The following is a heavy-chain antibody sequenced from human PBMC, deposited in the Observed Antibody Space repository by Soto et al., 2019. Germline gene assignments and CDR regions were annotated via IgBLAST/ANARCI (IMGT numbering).Heavy chain of an antibody. CDR2: ISYDGHSN. CDR3: AGDRAPLAGTSRAGNRLAA. D-gene: IGHD6-13*01. V-gene: IGHV3-30-3*01. Sequence: QVQLVESGGGVVQPGGSLRLSCAASGFIFSTYAMYWVRQTPGKGLEWVAVISYDGHSNFYTYSVEGRVTISKDNSRNTLYLQRDYPRTSHTACYVGAGDRAPLAGTSRAGNRLAAWGQGTVVSVSS. CDR1: GFIFSTYA. J-gene: IGHJ5*02.